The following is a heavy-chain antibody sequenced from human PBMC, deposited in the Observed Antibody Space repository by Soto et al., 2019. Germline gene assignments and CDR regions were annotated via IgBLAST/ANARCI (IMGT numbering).Heavy chain of an antibody. CDR2: IIPILGTA. V-gene: IGHV1-69*12. J-gene: IGHJ6*02. CDR3: ARGSPDYYGMDV. CDR1: GGTFSSYA. Sequence: QVQLVQSGAEVKKPGSSVKVSCKASGGTFSSYAISWVRQAPGQGLEWMGGIIPILGTANYAQKFQGRVTIXAXXSTSTAYMELSSLRAEDTAVYYCARGSPDYYGMDVWGQGTTVTVSS.